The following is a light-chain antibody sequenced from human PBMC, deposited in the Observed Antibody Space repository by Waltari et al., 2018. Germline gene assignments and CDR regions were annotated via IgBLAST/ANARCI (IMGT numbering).Light chain of an antibody. Sequence: QSALTQPASVSWSPGQSITIPCTGPTSTVGRYNLVSWYQQHPGSAPKLIIYEGSKRPSGVSSRFSGSRSGNTASLTISGLQADDEGDYYCCSYAAINTYVFGTGTKVSVL. CDR3: CSYAAINTYV. CDR1: TSTVGRYNL. CDR2: EGS. V-gene: IGLV2-23*01. J-gene: IGLJ1*01.